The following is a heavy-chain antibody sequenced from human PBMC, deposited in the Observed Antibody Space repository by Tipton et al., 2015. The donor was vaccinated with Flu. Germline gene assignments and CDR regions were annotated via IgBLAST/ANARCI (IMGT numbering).Heavy chain of an antibody. V-gene: IGHV3-7*01. CDR1: GFTFSSYW. Sequence: SLRLSCAASGFTFSSYWMSWVRQAPGKGLEWVANIKQDGSEKYYVDSVKGRFTISRDNAKNSLYLQMNSLRAEDTAVYYCARDHDTMMGGAFDIWGQGTMVTVSS. CDR3: ARDHDTMMGGAFDI. CDR2: IKQDGSEK. J-gene: IGHJ3*02. D-gene: IGHD3-22*01.